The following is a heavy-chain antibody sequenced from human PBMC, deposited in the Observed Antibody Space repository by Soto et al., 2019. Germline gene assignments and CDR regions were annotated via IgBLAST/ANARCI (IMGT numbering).Heavy chain of an antibody. J-gene: IGHJ6*02. Sequence: ETLSLTCTVSGGSVSSGSYYWSWIRQPPGKGLEWVGYIYHSGSTNYNPSLKSRVTISVDTPKNQFSLKLSSVTAADTAVYYGASRNCTHGVCSPWGNYGFDVWGQGTTVTVSS. V-gene: IGHV4-61*01. D-gene: IGHD2-8*01. CDR3: ASRNCTHGVCSPWGNYGFDV. CDR2: IYHSGST. CDR1: GGSVSSGSYY.